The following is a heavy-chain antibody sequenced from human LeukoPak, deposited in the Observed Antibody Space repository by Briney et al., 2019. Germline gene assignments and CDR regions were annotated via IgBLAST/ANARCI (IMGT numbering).Heavy chain of an antibody. V-gene: IGHV3-48*03. CDR3: ARPRQGTGSGYLDY. CDR1: GFTFSSYE. D-gene: IGHD3-10*01. Sequence: SGGSLRLSCAASGFTFSSYEMNWVRQAPGKGLEWVSYISSTGGTIYYADSVKGRFTISRDNTKNSLYLQMNSLRGEDTAVYYCARPRQGTGSGYLDYWGQGTLVTVSS. J-gene: IGHJ4*02. CDR2: ISSTGGTI.